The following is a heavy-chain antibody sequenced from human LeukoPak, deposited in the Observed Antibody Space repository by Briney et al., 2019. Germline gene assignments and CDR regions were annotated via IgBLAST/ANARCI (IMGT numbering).Heavy chain of an antibody. CDR2: IYYSGST. Sequence: PSETLSLTCTVSGGSISSSSYYWGWIRQPPGKGLEWIGSIYYSGSTYYNPSLKSRVTISVDTSKNQFSLKLSSVTAADTAVYYCARDYGIAAAGNFQHWGQGTLVTVSS. J-gene: IGHJ1*01. V-gene: IGHV4-39*02. D-gene: IGHD6-13*01. CDR1: GGSISSSSYY. CDR3: ARDYGIAAAGNFQH.